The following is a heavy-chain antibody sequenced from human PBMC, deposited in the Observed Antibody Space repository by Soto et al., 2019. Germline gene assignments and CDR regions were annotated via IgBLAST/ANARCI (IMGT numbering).Heavy chain of an antibody. D-gene: IGHD5-18*01. CDR2: ISSSSSYI. Sequence: GGSLRLSCAASGFTFSSYSMNWVRQAPGKGLEWVSSISSSSSYIYYADSVKGRFTISRDNAKNSLYLQMNSLRAEDTAVYYCARDRAWIRHYYGMDVWGQGTTVTVSS. V-gene: IGHV3-21*01. CDR1: GFTFSSYS. CDR3: ARDRAWIRHYYGMDV. J-gene: IGHJ6*02.